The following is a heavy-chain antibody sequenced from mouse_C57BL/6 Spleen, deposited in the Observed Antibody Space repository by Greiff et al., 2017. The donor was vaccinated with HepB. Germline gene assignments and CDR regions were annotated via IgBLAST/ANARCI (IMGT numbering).Heavy chain of an antibody. CDR3: AAYYSNYGYAMDY. J-gene: IGHJ4*01. CDR1: GFTFSDYG. Sequence: EVMLVESGGGLVKPGGSLKLSCAASGFTFSDYGMHWVRQAPEKGLEWVAYISSGSSTIYYADTVKGRFTISRDNAKNTLFLQMTRLRSEDTAMYYCAAYYSNYGYAMDYWGQGTSVTVSS. V-gene: IGHV5-17*01. D-gene: IGHD2-5*01. CDR2: ISSGSSTI.